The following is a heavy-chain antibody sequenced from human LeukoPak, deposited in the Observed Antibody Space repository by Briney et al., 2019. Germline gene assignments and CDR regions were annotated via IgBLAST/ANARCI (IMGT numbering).Heavy chain of an antibody. V-gene: IGHV4-59*01. CDR2: IYYSGST. CDR1: GHSFRIYY. CDR3: ARATYSSGWGTSDY. D-gene: IGHD6-19*01. Sequence: KPSETVSLPCSVCGHSFRIYYWSWMREPPGKGLEWIGYIYYSGSTNYNPSLQSRVTISVDTSKNQFSLKLSSVTAADTAVYYCARATYSSGWGTSDYWGQGTLVTVSS. J-gene: IGHJ4*02.